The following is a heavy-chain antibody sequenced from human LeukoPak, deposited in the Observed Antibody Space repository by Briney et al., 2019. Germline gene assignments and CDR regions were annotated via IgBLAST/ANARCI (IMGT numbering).Heavy chain of an antibody. CDR3: ARGPYNWNYPRGPLDY. CDR1: GFTVTSNY. D-gene: IGHD1-7*01. J-gene: IGHJ4*02. Sequence: QPGGSLLLSCAASGFTVTSNYMTWVRQAPGKGLEWVSVIYSGDSTYYADSVKGRFTIFRDNSENTLYLQMNSLRAEDTALYYCARGPYNWNYPRGPLDYWGQGTLVTVSS. CDR2: IYSGDST. V-gene: IGHV3-66*01.